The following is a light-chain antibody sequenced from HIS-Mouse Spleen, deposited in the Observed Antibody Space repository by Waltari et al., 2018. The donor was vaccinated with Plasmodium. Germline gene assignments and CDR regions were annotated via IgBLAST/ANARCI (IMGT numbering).Light chain of an antibody. V-gene: IGKV1-8*01. CDR3: QQYYSYPYT. CDR2: AAS. CDR1: QGISSY. Sequence: AIRMTQSPSSFSASKGDRVTITCRASQGISSYLACYQQKPGKAPKLLIYAASTLQSGVPSRFSGSGSGTDFTLTISCLQSEDFATYYCQQYYSYPYTFGQGTKLEIK. J-gene: IGKJ2*01.